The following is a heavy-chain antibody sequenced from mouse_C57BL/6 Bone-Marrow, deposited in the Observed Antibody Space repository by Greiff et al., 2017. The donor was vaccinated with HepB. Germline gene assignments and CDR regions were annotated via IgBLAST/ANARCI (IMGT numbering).Heavy chain of an antibody. CDR3: ARDYYYGSTYYYAMDY. J-gene: IGHJ4*01. V-gene: IGHV5-4*01. D-gene: IGHD1-1*01. CDR2: ISDGGSYT. CDR1: GFTFSSYA. Sequence: EVMLVESGGGLVKPGGSLKLSCAASGFTFSSYAMSWVRQTPEKRLEWVATISDGGSYTYYPDNVKGRFTISRDNAKNNLYLQISHLKSEDTAMYYCARDYYYGSTYYYAMDYWGQGTSVTVSS.